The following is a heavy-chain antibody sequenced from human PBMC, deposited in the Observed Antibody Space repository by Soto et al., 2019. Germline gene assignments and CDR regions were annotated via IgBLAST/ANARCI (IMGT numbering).Heavy chain of an antibody. D-gene: IGHD2-2*01. CDR1: DGSFSPSC. CDR2: INHSGGT. CDR3: AFSTMPRTRDLVY. V-gene: IGHV4-34*01. J-gene: IGHJ4*02. Sequence: PSETLSLTCPVYDGSFSPSCCSWIRQPPGKGLEWIGEINHSGGTIYNPSLKSRVTISGDTSSNQFSLKLTSVTASDTAVYYCAFSTMPRTRDLVYWAQGTLVTVSS.